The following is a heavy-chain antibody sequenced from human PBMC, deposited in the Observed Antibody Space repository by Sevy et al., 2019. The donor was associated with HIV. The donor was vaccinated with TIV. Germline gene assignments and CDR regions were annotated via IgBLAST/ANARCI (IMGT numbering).Heavy chain of an antibody. CDR1: GFTFSSYS. J-gene: IGHJ4*02. D-gene: IGHD1-26*01. Sequence: GGSLRLSCAASGFTFSSYSMNWVRQAPGKGLEWVSSISSSSSYIYYADSVKGRFTISRDNAKNSLYLQMNSLRAEDTAVYYCARDTYLEIPWELTFDYWGQGTLVTVSS. CDR2: ISSSSSYI. V-gene: IGHV3-21*01. CDR3: ARDTYLEIPWELTFDY.